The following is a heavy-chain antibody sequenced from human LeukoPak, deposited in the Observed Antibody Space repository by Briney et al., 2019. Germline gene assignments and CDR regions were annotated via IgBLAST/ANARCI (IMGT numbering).Heavy chain of an antibody. J-gene: IGHJ4*02. CDR2: ISSSSTI. D-gene: IGHD5-24*01. CDR3: ARGYTRAFDY. CDR1: GFTFSSYS. V-gene: IGHV3-48*02. Sequence: GGSLRLSCAASGFTFSSYSMNWVRQAPGKGLEWVSYISSSSTIYYADSVKGRFTISRDNAKNSLYLQMNSLRDEDTAVYYCARGYTRAFDYWGQGTLVTVSS.